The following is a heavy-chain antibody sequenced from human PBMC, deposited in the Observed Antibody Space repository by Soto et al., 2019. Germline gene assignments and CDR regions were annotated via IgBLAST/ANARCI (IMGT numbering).Heavy chain of an antibody. CDR3: ASFPRYYYYYGMDV. V-gene: IGHV4-30-2*01. CDR2: IYHSGST. Sequence: PLEPHPHPSAVSYGTSIGGGYCWSWIRKPPGKGLEWIGYIYHSGSTYYNPSLKGRVTISVDRSKNQFSLKLSSVTAADTAVYYCASFPRYYYYYGMDVWGQGTTLTVSS. CDR1: YGTSIGGGYC. J-gene: IGHJ6*02.